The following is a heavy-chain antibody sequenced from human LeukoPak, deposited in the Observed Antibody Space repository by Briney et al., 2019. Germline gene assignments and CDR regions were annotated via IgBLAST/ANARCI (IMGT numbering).Heavy chain of an antibody. J-gene: IGHJ4*02. CDR2: ISYDGSNK. Sequence: GGSLRLSCAASGFTFSSYAMSWVRQAPGKGLEWVAVISYDGSNKYYADSVKGRFTISRDNSKNTLYLQMNSLRAEDTAVYYCARAAGYCSSTSCHEGGLFDYWGQGTLVTVSS. D-gene: IGHD2-2*01. CDR1: GFTFSSYA. CDR3: ARAAGYCSSTSCHEGGLFDY. V-gene: IGHV3-30*03.